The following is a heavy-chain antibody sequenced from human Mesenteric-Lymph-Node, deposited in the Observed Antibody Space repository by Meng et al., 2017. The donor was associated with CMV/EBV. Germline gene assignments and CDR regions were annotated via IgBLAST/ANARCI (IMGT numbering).Heavy chain of an antibody. D-gene: IGHD3-10*01. CDR3: ARDTMVRGVMGSWFDP. V-gene: IGHV4-30-4*08. Sequence: GSLSSVASSWSWIRQPPGKGLEWIGYIYYSGSTYYNPSLKSRVTISVDTSNTQFSLQLSSVTAADTAVYYCARDTMVRGVMGSWFDPWGQGTLVTVSS. CDR2: IYYSGST. CDR1: GSLSSVASS. J-gene: IGHJ5*02.